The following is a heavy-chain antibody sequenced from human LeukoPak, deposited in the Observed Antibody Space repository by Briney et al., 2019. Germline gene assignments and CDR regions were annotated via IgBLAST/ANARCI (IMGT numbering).Heavy chain of an antibody. Sequence: GGSLRLSCTTSGFTVTNYWMHWVRPAPGKGLVGVSRINSDGSNTNYAGSVKGRFTISRDNAKNTLYLKMNSLRAEDTAVYYCAGGLSDYYYTIGYWGQGTLVTVSS. CDR2: INSDGSNT. CDR3: AGGLSDYYYTIGY. J-gene: IGHJ4*02. V-gene: IGHV3-74*01. CDR1: GFTVTNYW. D-gene: IGHD3-22*01.